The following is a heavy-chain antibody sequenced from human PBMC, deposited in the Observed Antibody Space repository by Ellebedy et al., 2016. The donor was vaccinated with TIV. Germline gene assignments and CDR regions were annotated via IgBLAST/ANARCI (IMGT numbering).Heavy chain of an antibody. Sequence: GESLKISCAASGFTFDNYGMHWVRQAPGKGLEWVAAISYDGSNNSSADSVKGRFTISRDNSKNTVYLQMNSLRAEDTAVYFCASGLDVWGQGTTVTVS. CDR2: ISYDGSNN. J-gene: IGHJ6*02. CDR3: ASGLDV. CDR1: GFTFDNYG. V-gene: IGHV3-30*03.